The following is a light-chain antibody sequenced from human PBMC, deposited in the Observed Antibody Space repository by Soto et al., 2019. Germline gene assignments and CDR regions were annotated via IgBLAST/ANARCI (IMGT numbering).Light chain of an antibody. V-gene: IGLV1-51*01. CDR3: GTWDRSLTAAV. J-gene: IGLJ3*02. CDR1: SSNIGNNY. CDR2: DNY. Sequence: QSVLTQPPSVSAAPGQKVTISCFGSSSNIGNNYVSWYQQLPGTAPKLLIYDNYKRPSGIPDRFSGSKSGTSATLGITGLQTGEEAGYYCGTWDRSLTAAVFGGGTKVTV.